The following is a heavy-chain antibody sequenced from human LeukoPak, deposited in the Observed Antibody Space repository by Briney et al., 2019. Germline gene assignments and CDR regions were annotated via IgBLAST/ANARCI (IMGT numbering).Heavy chain of an antibody. J-gene: IGHJ4*02. CDR1: GFTFSGSP. V-gene: IGHV3-30-3*01. Sequence: GRSLRLSCAASGFTFSGSPMHWVRQAPGKGLAWVAVISNDGNKRHYGDPAKGRFTISRDNSKNTLFLQMDSLRAEDTAIYYCATEESRGYYPYWGQGILVTVSS. CDR3: ATEESRGYYPY. CDR2: ISNDGNKR. D-gene: IGHD3-22*01.